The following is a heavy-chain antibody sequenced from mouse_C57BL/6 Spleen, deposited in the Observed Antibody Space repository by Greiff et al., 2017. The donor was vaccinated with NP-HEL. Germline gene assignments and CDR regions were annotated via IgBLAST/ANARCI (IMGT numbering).Heavy chain of an antibody. V-gene: IGHV1-74*01. Sequence: QVQLQQPGAELVKPGASVKVSCKASGYTFTSYWMHWVKQRPGPGLEWIGRIHPSDSDTNYNQKFKGKATLTVDKSSSTASMQLSSLTSEVSAVYYCAIDLFWRYAMDYWGQGTSVTVSS. CDR2: IHPSDSDT. J-gene: IGHJ4*01. CDR3: AIDLFWRYAMDY. D-gene: IGHD6-2*01. CDR1: GYTFTSYW.